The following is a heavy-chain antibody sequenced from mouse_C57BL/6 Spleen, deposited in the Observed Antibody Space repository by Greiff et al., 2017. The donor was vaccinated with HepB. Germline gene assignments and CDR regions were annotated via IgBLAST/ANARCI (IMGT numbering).Heavy chain of an antibody. CDR3: ARTYYSNYGSFAY. V-gene: IGHV1-78*01. CDR1: GYTFTDHT. CDR2: IYPRDGST. Sequence: VKLQESDAELVKPGASVKISCKVSGYTFTDHTIHWMKQRPEQGLEWIGYIYPRDGSTKYNEKFKGKATLTADKSSSTAYMQLNSLTSEDSAVYFCARTYYSNYGSFAYWGQGTLVTVSA. D-gene: IGHD2-5*01. J-gene: IGHJ3*01.